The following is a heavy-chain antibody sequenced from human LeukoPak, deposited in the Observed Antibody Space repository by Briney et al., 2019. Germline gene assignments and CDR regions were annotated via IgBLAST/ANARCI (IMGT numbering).Heavy chain of an antibody. V-gene: IGHV3-7*05. D-gene: IGHD2-15*01. Sequence: GGSLRLSCAASGFTFSNYWMTWVRQAPWKGLEWVANIKQDESEKYYVESVKGRFTISRDNAKNSLYLQMNSLRAEDTAVYYCARDPWSLDYWGQGTLVTVSS. J-gene: IGHJ4*02. CDR2: IKQDESEK. CDR1: GFTFSNYW. CDR3: ARDPWSLDY.